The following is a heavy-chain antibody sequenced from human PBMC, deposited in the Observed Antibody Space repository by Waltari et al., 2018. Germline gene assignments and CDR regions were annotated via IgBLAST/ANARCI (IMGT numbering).Heavy chain of an antibody. Sequence: EVQLVESGGGLVQPGRSLRLYCRSSGSSFGDYAMTWVRQAPGKGLEWVGFIKSGTYGGTREYAASVRGRFSISRDDSNSIAYLQMDSLQIEDTAVYYCSKWNSLLGTYFDFWGQGTLVTVSS. J-gene: IGHJ4*02. CDR2: IKSGTYGGTR. V-gene: IGHV3-49*04. CDR1: GSSFGDYA. CDR3: SKWNSLLGTYFDF. D-gene: IGHD3-16*01.